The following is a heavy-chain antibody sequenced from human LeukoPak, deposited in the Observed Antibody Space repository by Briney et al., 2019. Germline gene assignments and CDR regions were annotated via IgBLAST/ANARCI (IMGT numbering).Heavy chain of an antibody. D-gene: IGHD1-1*01. CDR3: AREGRELDP. CDR1: GGSVSSGSYY. V-gene: IGHV4-61*01. J-gene: IGHJ5*02. Sequence: PSEILSLTCTVSGGSVSSGSYYWSWIRQPPGKGLEWIGYIYYSGSTNYNPSLKSRVTISVDTSKNQFSLKLSSVTAADTAVYYCAREGRELDPWGQGTLVTVSS. CDR2: IYYSGST.